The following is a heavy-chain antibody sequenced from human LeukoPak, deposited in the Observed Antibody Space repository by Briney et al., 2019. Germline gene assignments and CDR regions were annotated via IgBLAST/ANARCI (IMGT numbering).Heavy chain of an antibody. CDR3: AREKRAAAGTGYYYYYMDV. D-gene: IGHD6-13*01. J-gene: IGHJ6*03. V-gene: IGHV1-18*01. CDR1: GYTFTSYG. CDR2: ISAYNGNT. Sequence: ASVKVSCKASGYTFTSYGISWVRQAPGQGLEWMGWISAYNGNTNYAQKLQGRVTMTTDTSTSTAYMELRSLRSDDTAVYYCAREKRAAAGTGYYYYYMDVWGKGTTVTISS.